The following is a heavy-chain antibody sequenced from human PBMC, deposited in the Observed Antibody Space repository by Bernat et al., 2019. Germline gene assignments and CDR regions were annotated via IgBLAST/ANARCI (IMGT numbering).Heavy chain of an antibody. J-gene: IGHJ6*02. CDR2: ISYDGSNK. CDR1: GFTFSSYA. Sequence: QVQLVESGGGVVQPGRSLRLSCAASGFTFSSYAMHWVRQAPGKGLEWVAVISYDGSNKYYADSVKGRFTISRDNSKNTLYLQMNSLRAEDTAVYYCARERGVDTAIVALFYYYYGMDVWGQGTTVTVSS. D-gene: IGHD5-18*01. V-gene: IGHV3-30-3*01. CDR3: ARERGVDTAIVALFYYYYGMDV.